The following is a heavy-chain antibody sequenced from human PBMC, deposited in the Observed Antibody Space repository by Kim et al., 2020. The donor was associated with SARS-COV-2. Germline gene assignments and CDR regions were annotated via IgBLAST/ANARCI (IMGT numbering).Heavy chain of an antibody. CDR1: GYTFTSYA. CDR3: ARVSGRYGDYVGTFDY. D-gene: IGHD4-17*01. J-gene: IGHJ4*02. CDR2: INAGNGNT. Sequence: ASVKVSCKASGYTFTSYAMHWVRQAPAQRLEWMGWINAGNGNTKYSQKFQGRVTITRDTSASTAYMELSSLRSEDTAVYYCARVSGRYGDYVGTFDYWGQGTLVTVSS. V-gene: IGHV1-3*01.